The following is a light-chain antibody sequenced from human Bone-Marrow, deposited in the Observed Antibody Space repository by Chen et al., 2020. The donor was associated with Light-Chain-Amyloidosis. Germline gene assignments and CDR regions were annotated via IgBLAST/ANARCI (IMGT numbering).Light chain of an antibody. CDR2: YAT. CDR3: QSYDSSNHVV. Sequence: NFMLTQPHSVSESPGKTVTISCTRSSGSIASNYVQWYQQRPGSAPPPVICYATHSPSGVPARFSGSIAISSNSSSLTISGLKTEDEADYYCQSYDSSNHVVFGGWTKLTVL. CDR1: SGSIASNY. J-gene: IGLJ2*01. V-gene: IGLV6-57*04.